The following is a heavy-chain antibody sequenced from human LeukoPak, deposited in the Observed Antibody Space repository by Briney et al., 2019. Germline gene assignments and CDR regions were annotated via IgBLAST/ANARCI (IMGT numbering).Heavy chain of an antibody. CDR1: GFSLSTSGVG. CDR2: FYWDDDK. V-gene: IGHV2-5*02. J-gene: IGHJ5*02. D-gene: IGHD3-10*01. CDR3: AHRRFNMIPGVIKGGWFYP. Sequence: SGPTQVQPTQTLTLTCTFSGFSLSTSGVGVGWIRQPPGKALEWLALFYWDDDKRYSPSLKSRLTITKDTSKNQVVLTMTHMDPVNTATYYCAHRRFNMIPGVIKGGWFYPWGQGTLVTVSS.